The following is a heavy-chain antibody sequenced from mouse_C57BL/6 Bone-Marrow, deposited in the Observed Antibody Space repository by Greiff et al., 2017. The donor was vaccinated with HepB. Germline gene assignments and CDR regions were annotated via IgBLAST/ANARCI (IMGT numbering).Heavy chain of an antibody. CDR3: ARALITTVVAPFAY. Sequence: DVKLQESGPGLVKPSQSLSLTCSVTGYSITSGYYWNWIRQFPGNKLEWMGYISYDGSNNYNPSLKNRISITRDTSKNQFFLKLNSVTTEDTATYYCARALITTVVAPFAYWGQGTLVTVSA. V-gene: IGHV3-6*01. J-gene: IGHJ3*01. CDR1: GYSITSGYY. D-gene: IGHD1-1*01. CDR2: ISYDGSN.